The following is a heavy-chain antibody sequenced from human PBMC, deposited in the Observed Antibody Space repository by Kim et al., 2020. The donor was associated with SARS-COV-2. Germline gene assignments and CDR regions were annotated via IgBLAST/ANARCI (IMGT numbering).Heavy chain of an antibody. V-gene: IGHV4-61*07. Sequence: GSTNYNPSLKSRVTISLDTSKNQFSLRLSSVTAADTAVYYCASHARAAAYWGQGTLVTVSS. J-gene: IGHJ4*02. D-gene: IGHD6-25*01. CDR2: GST. CDR3: ASHARAAAY.